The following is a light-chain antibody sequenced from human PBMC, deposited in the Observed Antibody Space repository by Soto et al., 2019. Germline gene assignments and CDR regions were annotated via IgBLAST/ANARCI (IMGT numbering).Light chain of an antibody. J-gene: IGKJ4*01. Sequence: VLTQSPGTLSLSPGERATLACRASQTIGSTYLAWYQQIPGQAPRLLIYGSSYRATGIPDRFSGSGSGTDFTLTINRLEPDDSAVYYCQQYDSTPPITFGGGTKVEIK. V-gene: IGKV3-20*01. CDR3: QQYDSTPPIT. CDR2: GSS. CDR1: QTIGSTY.